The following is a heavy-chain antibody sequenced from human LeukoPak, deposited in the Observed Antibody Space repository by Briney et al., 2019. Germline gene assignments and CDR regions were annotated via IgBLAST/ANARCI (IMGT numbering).Heavy chain of an antibody. J-gene: IGHJ4*02. CDR2: IIPIFGTA. Sequence: SVKVSCKASGGTFSSYAISWVRQAPGQGLEWMGGIIPIFGTANYAQKFQGRVTITTDESTSTAYMELSSLRSEDTAVYYRARADYYDSRSMGPFDYWGQGTLVTVSS. CDR3: ARADYYDSRSMGPFDY. D-gene: IGHD3-22*01. CDR1: GGTFSSYA. V-gene: IGHV1-69*05.